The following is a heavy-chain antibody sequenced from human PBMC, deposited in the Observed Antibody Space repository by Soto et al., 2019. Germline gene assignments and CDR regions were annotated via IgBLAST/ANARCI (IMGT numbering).Heavy chain of an antibody. CDR3: ARVGGSIAVAGSWIDY. J-gene: IGHJ4*02. V-gene: IGHV3-48*01. CDR2: ISSSSSTI. D-gene: IGHD6-19*01. Sequence: GGSLRLSCAASGFTFSSYSMNWVRQAPGKGLEWVSYISSSSSTIYYADSVKGRFTISRDNAKNSLYLQMNSLRAEDTAVYYCARVGGSIAVAGSWIDYWGQGTLVTVSS. CDR1: GFTFSSYS.